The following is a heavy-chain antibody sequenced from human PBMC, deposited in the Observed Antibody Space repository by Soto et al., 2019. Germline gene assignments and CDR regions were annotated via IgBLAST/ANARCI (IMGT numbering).Heavy chain of an antibody. CDR2: IIPIFGTA. Sequence: GASVKVSCKASGGTFSSYAISWVRQAPGQGLEWMGGIIPIFGTANYAQKFQGRVTITADESTSTAYMELSSLRSEDTAVYYCAKTAMDPGPPFDYWGQGTLVTVSS. CDR1: GGTFSSYA. CDR3: AKTAMDPGPPFDY. V-gene: IGHV1-69*13. J-gene: IGHJ4*02. D-gene: IGHD5-18*01.